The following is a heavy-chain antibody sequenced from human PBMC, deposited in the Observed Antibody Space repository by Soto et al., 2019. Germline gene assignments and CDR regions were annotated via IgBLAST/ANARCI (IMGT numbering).Heavy chain of an antibody. D-gene: IGHD6-13*01. V-gene: IGHV3-30*18. CDR1: GFTFSSYG. CDR3: AKDSSSWYLSGMDV. J-gene: IGHJ6*02. CDR2: ISYDGSNK. Sequence: QVQLVESGGGVVQPGRSLRLSCAASGFTFSSYGMHWVRQAPGKGLEWVAVISYDGSNKYYADSVKGRFTISRDNSKNTRYLQMNSLRAEDTAVYYCAKDSSSWYLSGMDVWGQGTTVTVSS.